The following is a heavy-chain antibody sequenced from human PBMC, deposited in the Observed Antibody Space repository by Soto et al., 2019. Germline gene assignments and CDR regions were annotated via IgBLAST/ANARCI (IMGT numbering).Heavy chain of an antibody. V-gene: IGHV4-39*01. J-gene: IGHJ4*02. CDR1: GGSISSSSYY. Sequence: LSLTCTVSGGSISSSSYYWGWIRQPPGKGLEWIGSIYYSGSTYYNPSLKSRVTISVDTSKNQFSLKLSSVTAADTAVYYCARRGVGATPLDYWGQGTLVTVSS. CDR3: ARRGVGATPLDY. CDR2: IYYSGST. D-gene: IGHD1-26*01.